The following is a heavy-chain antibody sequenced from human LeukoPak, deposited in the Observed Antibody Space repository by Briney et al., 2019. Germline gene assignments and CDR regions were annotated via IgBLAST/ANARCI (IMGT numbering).Heavy chain of an antibody. V-gene: IGHV4-59*01. D-gene: IGHD3-10*01. CDR3: ARHIRMVRGVIITYFDY. J-gene: IGHJ4*02. CDR2: IYYSGST. Sequence: KASETLSLTCTVSGGSISSYYWSWIRQPPGKGLEWIGYIYYSGSTNYNPSLKSRVTISVDTSKNQFSLKLSSVTAADTAVYYCARHIRMVRGVIITYFDYWGQGTLVTVSS. CDR1: GGSISSYY.